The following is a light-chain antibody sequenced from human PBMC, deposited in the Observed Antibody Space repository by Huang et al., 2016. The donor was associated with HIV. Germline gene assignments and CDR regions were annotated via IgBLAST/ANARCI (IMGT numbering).Light chain of an antibody. J-gene: IGKJ5*01. Sequence: DIQMTQSPSSLSASVGDRVTITCRASQSISSYLNWYQQKPGKAPKLLIYAASSFQSGVPSRFSGSGSGTDFTLTISSLQPEDFATYYCQQSYSTLGITFGQGTRLEIK. CDR2: AAS. CDR1: QSISSY. CDR3: QQSYSTLGIT. V-gene: IGKV1-39*01.